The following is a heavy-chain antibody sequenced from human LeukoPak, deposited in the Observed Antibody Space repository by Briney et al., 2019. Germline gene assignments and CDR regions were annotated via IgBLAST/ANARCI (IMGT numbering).Heavy chain of an antibody. CDR3: ARDSLRTALYYMDV. J-gene: IGHJ6*03. CDR2: ISGSGGST. V-gene: IGHV3-23*01. CDR1: GFTFSSYA. Sequence: GGSLRLSCAASGFTFSSYAMSWVRQAPGKGLEWVSAISGSGGSTYHADSVRGRFTISRDNSKNTLYLQMNSLRAEDTAVYYCARDSLRTALYYMDVWGKGTTVTVSS.